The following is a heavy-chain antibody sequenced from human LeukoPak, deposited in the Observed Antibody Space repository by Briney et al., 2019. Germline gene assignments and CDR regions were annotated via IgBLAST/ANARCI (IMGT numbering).Heavy chain of an antibody. CDR1: GGSISSSNW. CDR2: IYYSGST. CDR3: ASRSTTAFHY. Sequence: SGTLSLTCAVSGGSISSSNWWSWVRQPPGKGLEWIGYIYYSGSTYYNPSLKSRVTISLDTSKNQFSLKLSSVTAADTAVYYCASRSTTAFHYWGQGTLVTVSS. J-gene: IGHJ4*02. V-gene: IGHV4-4*02. D-gene: IGHD5/OR15-5a*01.